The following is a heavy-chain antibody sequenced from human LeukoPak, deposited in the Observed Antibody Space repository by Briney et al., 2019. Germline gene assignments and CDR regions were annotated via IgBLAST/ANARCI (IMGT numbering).Heavy chain of an antibody. D-gene: IGHD2/OR15-2a*01. CDR2: IRSDGSDA. CDR3: ARDWFHAIDY. CDR1: GFTFSDTW. V-gene: IGHV3-74*01. Sequence: PGGSLGLSCAASGFTFSDTWMHWVRQVPGKGLVCVSRIRSDGSDARYAESVKGRFTISRDNAKNTLYLQMNSLRDEDTAVYYCARDWFHAIDYWGQGTLVTVSS. J-gene: IGHJ4*02.